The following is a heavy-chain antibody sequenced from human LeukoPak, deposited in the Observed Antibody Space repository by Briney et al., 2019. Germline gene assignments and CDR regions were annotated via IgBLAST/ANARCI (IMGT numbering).Heavy chain of an antibody. D-gene: IGHD3-22*01. CDR1: GGSISSGSYY. V-gene: IGHV4-61*02. J-gene: IGHJ4*02. CDR2: IYTSGST. CDR3: AGLGYYDSSSTY. Sequence: SETLSLTCTVSGGSISSGSYYWSWIRQPAGKGLEWIGRIYTSGSTNYNPSLKSRVTISVNTSKNQFSLKLSSVTAADTAVYYCAGLGYYDSSSTYWGQGTLVTVSS.